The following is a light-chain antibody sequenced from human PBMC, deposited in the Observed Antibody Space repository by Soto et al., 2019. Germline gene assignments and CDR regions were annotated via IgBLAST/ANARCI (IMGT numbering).Light chain of an antibody. V-gene: IGLV4-69*01. CDR3: QTGGTGTVI. Sequence: QPVLTQSPSASASLGASVKLTCTLSSGHSSYAIAWHQLQPQKGPRYLMKLNNDGSHNKGDGIPDRFSGSSSGAERYLTISSLQSEDEADYYCQTGGTGTVIFGGGTKLTVL. CDR2: LNNDGSH. J-gene: IGLJ2*01. CDR1: SGHSSYA.